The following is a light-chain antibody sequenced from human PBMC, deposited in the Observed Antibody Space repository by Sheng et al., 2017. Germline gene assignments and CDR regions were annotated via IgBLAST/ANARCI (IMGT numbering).Light chain of an antibody. Sequence: DIQMTQSPSSVSASVGDRVTITCRASQSISSWLAWYKQIPGKAPELLIYKASTLESGVPSRFSGSGSGTEFTLTISSLQPDDFATYYCQQYDSSAKYNFGQGTKVEIK. V-gene: IGKV1-5*03. J-gene: IGKJ2*01. CDR3: QQYDSSAKYN. CDR1: QSISSW. CDR2: KAS.